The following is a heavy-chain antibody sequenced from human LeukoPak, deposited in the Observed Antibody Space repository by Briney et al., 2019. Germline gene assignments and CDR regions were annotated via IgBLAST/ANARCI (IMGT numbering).Heavy chain of an antibody. CDR1: GFTFSSYS. Sequence: PGGSLRLSCAASGFTFSSYSMNWVRQAPGKGLEWVSSISSSSSYIYYADSVKGRFTISRDNAKNSLYLQMNSLRAEDTAVYYCARSSGHEGWFDPWGQGTLVTVSS. V-gene: IGHV3-21*01. J-gene: IGHJ5*02. CDR2: ISSSSSYI. CDR3: ARSSGHEGWFDP.